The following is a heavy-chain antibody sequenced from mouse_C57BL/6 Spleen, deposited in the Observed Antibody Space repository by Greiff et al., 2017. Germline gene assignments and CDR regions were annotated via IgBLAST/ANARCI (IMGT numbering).Heavy chain of an antibody. V-gene: IGHV5-9-1*02. CDR2: ISSGGDYI. Sequence: EVQLVESGEGLVKPGGSLKLSCAASGFTFSSYAMSWVRQTPEKRLEWVAYISSGGDYIYYADTVKGRFTISRDNARNTLNLQMSSLKSEDTAMYYCTRVGGITPLYFYYWGQGTTLTVSS. J-gene: IGHJ2*01. CDR1: GFTFSSYA. D-gene: IGHD2-4*01. CDR3: TRVGGITPLYFYY.